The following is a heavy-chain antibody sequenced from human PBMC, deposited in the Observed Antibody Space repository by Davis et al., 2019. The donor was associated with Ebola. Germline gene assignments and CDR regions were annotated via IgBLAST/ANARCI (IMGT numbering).Heavy chain of an antibody. CDR2: IDPSDSYT. CDR1: GYSFTSYW. Sequence: GESLKISCKGSGYSFTSYWISWVRQLPGKGLEWMGRIDPSDSYTNYSPSFQGQVTISADKSIRTAYLLWSSLKASDTAIYYWALRDMATTFASWGQGTLVTVSS. V-gene: IGHV5-10-1*04. D-gene: IGHD5-24*01. CDR3: ALRDMATTFAS. J-gene: IGHJ4*02.